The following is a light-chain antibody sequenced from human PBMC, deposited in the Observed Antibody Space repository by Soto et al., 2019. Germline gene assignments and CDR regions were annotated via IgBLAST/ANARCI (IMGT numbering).Light chain of an antibody. V-gene: IGKV3-15*01. Sequence: EIVLTQSAGTLSLSPGERATLSCGASHSVSSNLAWYQQKTGQAPRLLIYGASTRATDIPVRFSGGGYGTEFTLTISSLQSEDFAVYYCQQYNNWPRTFGQGTKVDIK. J-gene: IGKJ1*01. CDR3: QQYNNWPRT. CDR2: GAS. CDR1: HSVSSN.